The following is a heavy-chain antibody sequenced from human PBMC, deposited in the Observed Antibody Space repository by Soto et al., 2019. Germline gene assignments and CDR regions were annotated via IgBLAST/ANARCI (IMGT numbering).Heavy chain of an antibody. Sequence: EVQLVESGGGLIQPGGSLRLSCAASGFTVSSKYMTWVRQAPGKGLEWVSVIYGGGTTYYADSVKGRFTISRDNSKNTLYLQMNAPGAEATAVYYCGETSGWAGVDFGGQGTLVTVSS. V-gene: IGHV3-53*01. CDR2: IYGGGTT. J-gene: IGHJ4*02. D-gene: IGHD6-19*01. CDR1: GFTVSSKY. CDR3: GETSGWAGVDF.